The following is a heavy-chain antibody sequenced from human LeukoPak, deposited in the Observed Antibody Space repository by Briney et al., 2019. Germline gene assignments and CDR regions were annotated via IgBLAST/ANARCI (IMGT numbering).Heavy chain of an antibody. V-gene: IGHV4-34*01. D-gene: IGHD3-22*01. J-gene: IGHJ4*02. CDR1: GGSFSGYY. Sequence: PSETLSLTCAVYGGSFSGYYWSWIRQPPGKGLEWLGEINHSGSTNYNPSLKSRVTISVDTYKNQFSLKLSSVTAADTAVYYCARGPQRAYYYDSNGLIGDWGQGTLVTVSS. CDR3: ARGPQRAYYYDSNGLIGD. CDR2: INHSGST.